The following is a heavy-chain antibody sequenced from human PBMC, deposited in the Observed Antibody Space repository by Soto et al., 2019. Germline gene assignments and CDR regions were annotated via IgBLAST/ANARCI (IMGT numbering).Heavy chain of an antibody. CDR1: GFTFSSYW. Sequence: EVQLVESGGGLVQPGGSLRLSCAASGFTFSSYWMHWVRQAPGKGLVWVSRINSDGSSTSYADSVKGRFTISRVNAKNTLYLQRNSLRAEDTAVYYCVRTSLVVAAATREDYWGQGTLVTVSS. J-gene: IGHJ4*02. D-gene: IGHD2-15*01. V-gene: IGHV3-74*01. CDR2: INSDGSST. CDR3: VRTSLVVAAATREDY.